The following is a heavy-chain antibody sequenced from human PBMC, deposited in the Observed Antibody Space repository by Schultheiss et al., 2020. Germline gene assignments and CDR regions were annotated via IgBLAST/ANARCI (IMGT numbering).Heavy chain of an antibody. CDR2: INPNSGGT. V-gene: IGHV1-2*04. CDR3: ARDSRSLSGSYDY. D-gene: IGHD1-26*01. CDR1: GYTFTGYY. J-gene: IGHJ4*02. Sequence: ASVKVSCKASGYTFTGYYMHWVRQAPGQGLEWMGWINPNSGGTNYAQKFQGWVTMTRDTSISTAYMELSRLRSDDTAVYYCARDSRSLSGSYDYWGQGTLVTVSS.